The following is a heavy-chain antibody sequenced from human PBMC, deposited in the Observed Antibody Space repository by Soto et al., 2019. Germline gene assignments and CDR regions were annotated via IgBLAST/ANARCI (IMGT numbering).Heavy chain of an antibody. J-gene: IGHJ6*02. V-gene: IGHV3-33*01. CDR2: IWNDGSER. Sequence: QVQLVESGGGVVQPGRSLRLSCAASGFTFRSYGMHWVRQAPGKGLEWVAVIWNDGSERYYADSVKGRFTISRDNSKNTLDRKMNSLRAEDTAVYYCARDRAGVGYNIDVWGQGTTVTVSS. CDR1: GFTFRSYG. D-gene: IGHD5-12*01. CDR3: ARDRAGVGYNIDV.